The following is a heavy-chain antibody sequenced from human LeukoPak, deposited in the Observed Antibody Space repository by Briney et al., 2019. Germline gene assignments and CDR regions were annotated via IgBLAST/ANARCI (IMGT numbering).Heavy chain of an antibody. D-gene: IGHD6-19*01. CDR1: GFTFSTYT. CDR2: ITHSSSNI. Sequence: GGSLRLSCAASGFTFSTYTMNWVRQAPGKGLEWVSSITHSSSNIYYADSVKGRFTISRDDAKNSLYLQMNSLRAEDTAVYYCATVSSGRSKAYFDYWGQGTLVTVSS. V-gene: IGHV3-21*01. CDR3: ATVSSGRSKAYFDY. J-gene: IGHJ4*02.